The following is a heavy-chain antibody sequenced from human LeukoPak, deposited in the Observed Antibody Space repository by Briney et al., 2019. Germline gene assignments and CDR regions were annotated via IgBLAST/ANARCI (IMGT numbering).Heavy chain of an antibody. D-gene: IGHD3-22*01. Sequence: PSETLSLTCTVSGGSISHYFWSWIRQPPGKALEWIGYIYYSGSTNYNPSLKSRVTISVDTSKNQFSLKLSSVTAADTAVYYCARHRTHYYDSSGYYRYYYYGMDVWGQGTTVTVSS. J-gene: IGHJ6*02. V-gene: IGHV4-59*08. CDR2: IYYSGST. CDR1: GGSISHYF. CDR3: ARHRTHYYDSSGYYRYYYYGMDV.